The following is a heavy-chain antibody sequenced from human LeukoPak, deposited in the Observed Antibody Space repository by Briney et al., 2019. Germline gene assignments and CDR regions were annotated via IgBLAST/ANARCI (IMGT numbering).Heavy chain of an antibody. CDR2: IYPSDSST. D-gene: IGHD1-14*01. Sequence: GESLKISCQTSGYSFTSYWIGWVRQMPGKGLEWMGIIYPSDSSTIYSPSFQGQVTISVDKSITTAYLQWSSLRASDSAIYYCGRAGFDYWGQGTLVTVSS. J-gene: IGHJ4*02. V-gene: IGHV5-51*01. CDR1: GYSFTSYW. CDR3: GRAGFDY.